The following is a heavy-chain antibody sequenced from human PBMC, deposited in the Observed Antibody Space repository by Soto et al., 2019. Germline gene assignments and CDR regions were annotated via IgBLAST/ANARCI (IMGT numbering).Heavy chain of an antibody. V-gene: IGHV4-59*01. CDR1: VGSFSSFC. J-gene: IGHJ6*03. CDR3: GRDQYVFGGGSYSSARGV. Sequence: SETLSLTCIVSVGSFSSFCWSWIRQPPGKGLEWIGYICYSDITNYNPSLKSRVTISVDTTKNQFSLKLSSVTAADTAVYYCGRDQYVFGGGSYSSARGVGGKGTKVTVPS. CDR2: ICYSDIT. D-gene: IGHD2-21*01.